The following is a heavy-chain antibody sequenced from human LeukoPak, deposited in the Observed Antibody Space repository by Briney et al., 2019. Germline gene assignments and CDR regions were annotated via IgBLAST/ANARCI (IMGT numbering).Heavy chain of an antibody. D-gene: IGHD3-3*01. V-gene: IGHV3-48*03. J-gene: IGHJ3*02. CDR3: AIPAGSGYFHSSSDALDI. CDR2: ISGSGSTI. CDR1: GFTFSSYE. Sequence: PGGSLRLSCAASGFTFSSYEMNWVRQAPGKVLEWVSYISGSGSTIYYADSVKGRFTISRDNAKNSLYLQMNSLRVEDTALYYCAIPAGSGYFHSSSDALDIWGQGTLVTVSS.